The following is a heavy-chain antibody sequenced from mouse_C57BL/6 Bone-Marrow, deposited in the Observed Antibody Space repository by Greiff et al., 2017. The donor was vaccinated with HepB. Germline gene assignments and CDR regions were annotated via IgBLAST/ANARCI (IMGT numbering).Heavy chain of an antibody. J-gene: IGHJ2*01. Sequence: VKVVESGPELVKPGASVKISCKASGYAFSSSWMNWVKQRPGKGLEWIGRIYPGDGDTNYNGKFKGKATLTADKSSSTAYMQLSSLTSEDSAVYFCARDHQADYWGQGTTLTVSS. CDR3: ARDHQADY. CDR1: GYAFSSSW. D-gene: IGHD3-2*02. CDR2: IYPGDGDT. V-gene: IGHV1-82*01.